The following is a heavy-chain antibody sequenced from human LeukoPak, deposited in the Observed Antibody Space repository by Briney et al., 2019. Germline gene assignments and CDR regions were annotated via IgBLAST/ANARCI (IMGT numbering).Heavy chain of an antibody. CDR2: ISSSSSYI. CDR1: GFTFTTYW. Sequence: GGSLRLSCAASGFTFTTYWMSWVRQAPGKGLEWVSSISSSSSYIYYADSVKGRFPISRDNAKNSLYLQMNSLRAEDTAVYYCARNEYYDFWSGYPTTGYYMDVWGKGTTVTVSS. D-gene: IGHD3-3*01. CDR3: ARNEYYDFWSGYPTTGYYMDV. J-gene: IGHJ6*03. V-gene: IGHV3-21*01.